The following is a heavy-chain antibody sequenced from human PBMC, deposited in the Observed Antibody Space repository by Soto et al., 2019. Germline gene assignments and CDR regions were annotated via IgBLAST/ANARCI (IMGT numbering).Heavy chain of an antibody. CDR3: ARGGIPTQNWFDP. V-gene: IGHV4-59*11. D-gene: IGHD2-2*02. CDR2: FKYGGSP. Sequence: SETLSLTCSVSGGSITSHFWNWIRQPPGKGLEWIAYFKYGGSPSYNPSLQSRVTVSSDTLRDQFSLKLNSVTAADTAVYYCARGGIPTQNWFDPWGPGTLVTVSS. J-gene: IGHJ5*02. CDR1: GGSITSHF.